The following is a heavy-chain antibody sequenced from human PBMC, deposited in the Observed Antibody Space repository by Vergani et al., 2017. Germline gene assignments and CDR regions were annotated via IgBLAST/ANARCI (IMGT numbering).Heavy chain of an antibody. J-gene: IGHJ4*02. CDR1: GFTFSSYG. V-gene: IGHV3-30*03. Sequence: VQLVESGGGLVQPGGSLRLSCAASGFTFSSYGMHWVRQAPGKGLEWVAVISYDGSNKYYADSVKGRFTISRDNSRNTLYLQMNSLRADDTALYFCAREGIAYLDYWGPGTLVTVSS. CDR3: AREGIAYLDY. CDR2: ISYDGSNK. D-gene: IGHD6-13*01.